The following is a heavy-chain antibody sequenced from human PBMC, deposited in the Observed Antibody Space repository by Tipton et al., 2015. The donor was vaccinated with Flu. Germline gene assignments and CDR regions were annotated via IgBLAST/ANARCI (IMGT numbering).Heavy chain of an antibody. V-gene: IGHV4-31*03. CDR1: GGSLSSGGDY. CDR3: ARDQGFGGGLTYDYYALDV. D-gene: IGHD3-10*01. Sequence: TLSLTCTVSGGSLSSGGDYWTWIRQRPGKGLEWIGSIYYSGSTYYNPSLGSRLTISVDSSKNQFSLTLYSVTAADTAFYYCARDQGFGGGLTYDYYALDVWGQGTTVTVSS. J-gene: IGHJ6*02. CDR2: IYYSGST.